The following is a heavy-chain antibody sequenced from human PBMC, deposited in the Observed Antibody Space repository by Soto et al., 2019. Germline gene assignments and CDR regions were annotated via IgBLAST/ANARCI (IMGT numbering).Heavy chain of an antibody. J-gene: IGHJ4*02. CDR3: ARDSIAAVDY. CDR1: GGSISSGDYY. Sequence: SETLSLTCTVSGGSISSGDYYWSWISQPPGKGLEWIGYIYYSGSTYYNPSLKGRVTISVDTSKNQFSLKLSSVTAADTAVYYCARDSIAAVDYWGQGTLVTVS. CDR2: IYYSGST. V-gene: IGHV4-30-4*01. D-gene: IGHD6-6*01.